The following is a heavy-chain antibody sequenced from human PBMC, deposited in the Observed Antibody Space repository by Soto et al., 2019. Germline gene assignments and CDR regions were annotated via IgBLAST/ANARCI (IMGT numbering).Heavy chain of an antibody. CDR3: ARRVTPIQPYYYYYMDV. CDR2: IYYSGST. Sequence: SETLSLTCTVSGGSISSYYWSWIRQPPGKGLEWIGYIYYSGSTNYNPSLKSRVTISVDTSKNQFSLKLSSVTAADTAVYYCARRVTPIQPYYYYYMDVWGKGTTVTVSS. CDR1: GGSISSYY. J-gene: IGHJ6*03. V-gene: IGHV4-59*08. D-gene: IGHD2-21*02.